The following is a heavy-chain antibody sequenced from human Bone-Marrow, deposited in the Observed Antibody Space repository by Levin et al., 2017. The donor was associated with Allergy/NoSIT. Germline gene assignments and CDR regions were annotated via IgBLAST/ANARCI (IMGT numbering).Heavy chain of an antibody. Sequence: GGSLRLSCAASGFTFSDYTMNWVRQAPGKGLEWVSSTSSSSSYIYYADSVKGRFTISRDNAKNSRYLQMNSLRAADTVVYFCARDFYLGYCSGGSCYYIDHWGQGTLVTVSS. CDR2: TSSSSSYI. D-gene: IGHD2-15*01. J-gene: IGHJ4*02. CDR1: GFTFSDYT. CDR3: ARDFYLGYCSGGSCYYIDH. V-gene: IGHV3-21*01.